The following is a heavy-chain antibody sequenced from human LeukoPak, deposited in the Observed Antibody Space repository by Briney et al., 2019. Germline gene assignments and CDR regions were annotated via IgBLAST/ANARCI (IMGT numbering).Heavy chain of an antibody. D-gene: IGHD2-2*01. CDR3: ARVEHCSSTSCYLALGAFDI. CDR1: GGTFSSYA. J-gene: IGHJ3*02. CDR2: IIPIFGTA. Sequence: SVTVSCKASGGTFSSYAISWVRQAPGQGLEWMGGIIPIFGTANYAQKFQGRVTITTDESTSTAYMELSSLRSEDTAVYYCARVEHCSSTSCYLALGAFDIWGQGTMVTVSS. V-gene: IGHV1-69*05.